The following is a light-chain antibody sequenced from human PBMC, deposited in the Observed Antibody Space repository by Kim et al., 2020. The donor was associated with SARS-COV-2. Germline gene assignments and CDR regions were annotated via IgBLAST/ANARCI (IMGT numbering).Light chain of an antibody. CDR3: QAWDSSTVV. V-gene: IGLV3-1*01. CDR2: QDI. CDR1: KLGDKY. Sequence: SYELTQPPSVSVSPGQTASITCSGDKLGDKYACWYQQKPGQSPVLVIYQDIKRPSGIPERFSGSNSGNTATLTISGTQAMDAADYYCQAWDSSTVVFGGG. J-gene: IGLJ2*01.